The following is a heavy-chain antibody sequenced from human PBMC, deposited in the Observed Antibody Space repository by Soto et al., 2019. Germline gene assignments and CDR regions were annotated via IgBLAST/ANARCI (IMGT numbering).Heavy chain of an antibody. V-gene: IGHV3-23*01. CDR2: SSGSGSGGST. CDR1: GFTFTNYA. D-gene: IGHD4-4*01. CDR3: AKDRDDYRNYVFDY. Sequence: EVQLLESGGGLVQPGGSLRLSCAASGFTFTNYAMTWVRQAPGKGLEWVSISSGSGSGGSTNYADSVKGRFTISRDNSKNTLYLQMTSLRVEDTAVYYCAKDRDDYRNYVFDYWGQGTLVTVSS. J-gene: IGHJ4*02.